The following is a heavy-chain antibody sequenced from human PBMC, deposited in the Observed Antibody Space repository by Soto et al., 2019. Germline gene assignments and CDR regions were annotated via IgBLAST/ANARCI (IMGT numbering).Heavy chain of an antibody. D-gene: IGHD3-10*01. CDR2: ISYDGSNK. Sequence: LRLSFAASVFTFSSYAMHWVRQAPGKGLEWVAVISYDGSNKYYADSVKGRFTISRDNSKNTLYLQMNSLRAEDTAVYYCARDFYGSGSLYYYYYYGMDVWGQGTTVTVSS. J-gene: IGHJ6*02. V-gene: IGHV3-30-3*01. CDR3: ARDFYGSGSLYYYYYYGMDV. CDR1: VFTFSSYA.